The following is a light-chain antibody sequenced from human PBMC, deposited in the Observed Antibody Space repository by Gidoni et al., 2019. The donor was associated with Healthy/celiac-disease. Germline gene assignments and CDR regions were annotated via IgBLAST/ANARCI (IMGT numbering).Light chain of an antibody. Sequence: DIQLPQSPSSLDASVGDRVTITCQASQDSSNYLNWCQQKPGKAPKLLVYDASNLETEVPSKVSGSGSETDFTFTISSLQPEEITTYYCQQYDNLPPITFXQXTRLEIK. CDR1: QDSSNY. CDR3: QQYDNLPPIT. J-gene: IGKJ5*01. V-gene: IGKV1-33*01. CDR2: DAS.